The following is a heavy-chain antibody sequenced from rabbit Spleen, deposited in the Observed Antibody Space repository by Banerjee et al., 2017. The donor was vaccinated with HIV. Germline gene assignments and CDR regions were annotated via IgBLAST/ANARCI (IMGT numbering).Heavy chain of an antibody. CDR2: IGSSGST. CDR3: ARDSGTSFSTYGMDL. Sequence: QSLEESGGDLVKPGASLTLICTASGFSFSSGYDMSWVRQAPRKGLEWIGDIGSSGSTWYATWAKGRFTCSKTSSTTVTLQMTRLTAADTATYFCARDSGTSFSTYGMDLWGQGTLVTVS. J-gene: IGHJ6*01. D-gene: IGHD8-1*01. V-gene: IGHV1S40*01. CDR1: GFSFSSGYD.